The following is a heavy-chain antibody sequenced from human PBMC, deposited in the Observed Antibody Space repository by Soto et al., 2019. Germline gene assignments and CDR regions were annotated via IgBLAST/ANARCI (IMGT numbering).Heavy chain of an antibody. J-gene: IGHJ6*02. V-gene: IGHV1-24*01. CDR3: ATWDSSGWRYYGMDV. Sequence: ASVKVSCKVSGYILTELSMHWVRQAPGKVLECMGGFDPEDGETIYAQKFQGRVTMTEDTSTDTAYMELSSLRSEDTAVYYCATWDSSGWRYYGMDVWGQGTTVTVSS. CDR2: FDPEDGET. D-gene: IGHD6-19*01. CDR1: GYILTELS.